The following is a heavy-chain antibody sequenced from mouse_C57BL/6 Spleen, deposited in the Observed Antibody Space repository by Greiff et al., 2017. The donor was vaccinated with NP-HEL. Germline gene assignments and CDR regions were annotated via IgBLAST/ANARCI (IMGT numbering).Heavy chain of an antibody. V-gene: IGHV1-64*01. Sequence: QVQLQQPGAELVKPGASVKLSCKASGYTFTSYWMHWVKQRPGQGLEWIGMIHPNSGSTNYNEKFKSKATLTVDKSSSTAYMQLSSLTSEDSAVYYCARYYYGRGGFAYWGQGTLVTVSA. J-gene: IGHJ3*01. CDR2: IHPNSGST. CDR1: GYTFTSYW. CDR3: ARYYYGRGGFAY. D-gene: IGHD1-1*01.